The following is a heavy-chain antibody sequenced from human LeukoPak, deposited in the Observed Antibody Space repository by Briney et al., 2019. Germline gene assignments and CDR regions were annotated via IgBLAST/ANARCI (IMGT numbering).Heavy chain of an antibody. CDR1: GGTFSSYA. D-gene: IGHD3-22*01. Sequence: SVKVSCKASGGTFSSYAISWVRQAPGQGLEWMGGIIPIFGTANYAQKFLGRVTITTDESTSTAYMELSSLRSEDTAVYYCARCLYYYDSSGYYYYYYMDVWGKGTTVTVSS. CDR2: IIPIFGTA. J-gene: IGHJ6*03. CDR3: ARCLYYYDSSGYYYYYYMDV. V-gene: IGHV1-69*05.